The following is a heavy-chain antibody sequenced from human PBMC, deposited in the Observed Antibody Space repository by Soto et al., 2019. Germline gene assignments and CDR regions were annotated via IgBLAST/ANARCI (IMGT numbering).Heavy chain of an antibody. CDR2: IRGDLVTT. J-gene: IGHJ4*02. Sequence: EMQLLESGGDLVQPGGSLRLSCATSGFTFSDHAMHWVRQAPGEGLEWVSGIRGDLVTTPYADSVKGRFTISRDNSKNTLYLQMNSLRAEDPAIYYCVKEGKMGVEGFDFWGQGTLVTVSS. CDR3: VKEGKMGVEGFDF. V-gene: IGHV3-23*01. CDR1: GFTFSDHA. D-gene: IGHD1-26*01.